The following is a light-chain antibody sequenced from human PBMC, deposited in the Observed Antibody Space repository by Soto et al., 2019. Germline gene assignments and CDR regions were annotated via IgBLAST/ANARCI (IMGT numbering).Light chain of an antibody. Sequence: EIVLTQSPGTLSLSPGEGATLSCRASQTISSGSLAWYQQKPGQPPRLLIYGGSSRAAGIPDRFSGSGSGTDFSLTIRRLEPEDFAVYYCQQYGSSRTFGQGTKLEV. CDR2: GGS. J-gene: IGKJ1*01. CDR3: QQYGSSRT. V-gene: IGKV3-20*01. CDR1: QTISSGS.